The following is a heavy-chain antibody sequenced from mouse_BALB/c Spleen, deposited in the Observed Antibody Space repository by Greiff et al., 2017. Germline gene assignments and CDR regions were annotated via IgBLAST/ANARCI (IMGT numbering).Heavy chain of an antibody. CDR2: INSDGGST. CDR3: AKHGNYGDDDHAMDY. J-gene: IGHJ4*01. Sequence: EVKLMESGGGLVQPGESLKLSCESNEYEFPSHDMSWVRQTPEKRLELVAAINSDGGSTYYPDTMERRFNISRDNTTKTLYLQMSSLRSEDTALYYGAKHGNYGDDDHAMDYWGQGTSVTVSS. V-gene: IGHV5-2*01. D-gene: IGHD2-2*01. CDR1: EYEFPSHD.